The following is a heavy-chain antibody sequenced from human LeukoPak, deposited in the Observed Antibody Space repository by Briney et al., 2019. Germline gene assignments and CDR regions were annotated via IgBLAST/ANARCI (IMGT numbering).Heavy chain of an antibody. Sequence: SETLSLTCTVSGGSISSSSYYWGWIRQPPGKGLEWIGSIYYSGSTYYNPSLKSRVTISVDTSKNQFSLKLSSVPAADTAVYYCARPAAADPNWFDPWGQGTLVTVSS. D-gene: IGHD6-13*01. J-gene: IGHJ5*02. CDR2: IYYSGST. V-gene: IGHV4-39*01. CDR1: GGSISSSSYY. CDR3: ARPAAADPNWFDP.